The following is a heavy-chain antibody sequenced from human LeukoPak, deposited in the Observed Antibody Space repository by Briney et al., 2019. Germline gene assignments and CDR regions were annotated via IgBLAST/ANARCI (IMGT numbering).Heavy chain of an antibody. V-gene: IGHV4-34*01. D-gene: IGHD3-10*01. J-gene: IGHJ4*02. CDR1: GGSFSGYY. Sequence: SETLSLTCAVYGGSFSGYYWSWIRQPPGKGLEWIGEINHSGSTNYNPSLKSRVTISADTSKNQFSLKLTSVTAAETAVYYCGRVILGEAKSPIDCWGQGTLVTVSS. CDR3: GRVILGEAKSPIDC. CDR2: INHSGST.